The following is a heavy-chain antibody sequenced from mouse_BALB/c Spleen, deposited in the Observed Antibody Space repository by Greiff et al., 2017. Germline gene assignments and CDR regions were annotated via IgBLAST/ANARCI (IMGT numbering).Heavy chain of an antibody. Sequence: VQLKESGPDLVKPGASAKISCKASGYSFTGYYMHWVKQSHGKSLEWIGRVNPNNGGTSYNQKFKGKAILTVDKSSSTAYMELRSLTSEDSAVYYCAREGRYYGSETWYFDVWGAGTTVTVSS. CDR2: VNPNNGGT. CDR3: AREGRYYGSETWYFDV. CDR1: GYSFTGYY. V-gene: IGHV1-26*01. D-gene: IGHD1-1*01. J-gene: IGHJ1*01.